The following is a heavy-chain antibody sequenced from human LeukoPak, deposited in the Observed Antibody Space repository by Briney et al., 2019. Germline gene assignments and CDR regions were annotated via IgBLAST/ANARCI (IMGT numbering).Heavy chain of an antibody. Sequence: WMNPNSGNTGYAQKFQGRVTMTRNTSISTAYMELSSLRSEDTAVYYCARGSSRWGEVDYWGQGTLVTVSS. V-gene: IGHV1-8*01. J-gene: IGHJ4*02. CDR3: ARGSSRWGEVDY. D-gene: IGHD6-13*01. CDR2: MNPNSGNT.